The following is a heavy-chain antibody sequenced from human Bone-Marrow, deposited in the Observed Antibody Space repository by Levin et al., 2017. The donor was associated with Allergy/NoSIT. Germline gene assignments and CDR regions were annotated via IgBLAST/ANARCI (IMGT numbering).Heavy chain of an antibody. J-gene: IGHJ6*02. V-gene: IGHV4-38-2*02. Sequence: SQTLSLTCAFSGYSISSGYYWGWIRQPPGKGLEWIGSIYHSGSTYYNPSLKSRVTISVDTSKNQFSLKLSSVTAADTAVYYCAREGIAARPHYYYYYGMDVWGQGTTVTVSS. CDR2: IYHSGST. D-gene: IGHD6-6*01. CDR3: AREGIAARPHYYYYYGMDV. CDR1: GYSISSGYY.